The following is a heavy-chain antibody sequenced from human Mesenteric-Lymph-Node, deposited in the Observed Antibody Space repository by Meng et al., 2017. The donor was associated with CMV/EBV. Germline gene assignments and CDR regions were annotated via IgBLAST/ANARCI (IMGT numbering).Heavy chain of an antibody. V-gene: IGHV3-48*01. J-gene: IGHJ1*01. CDR2: ISPSGSTI. CDR3: ARAPRGYTGGYLHH. CDR1: GFTFTDYS. D-gene: IGHD3-16*02. Sequence: GESLKISCAASGFTFTDYSMTWVRQPPGEGLEWLSYISPSGSTIYYADSVKGRFTISRDNPENSLFLQINSLRAEDTAIYFCARAPRGYTGGYLHHWGQGTLVTVSS.